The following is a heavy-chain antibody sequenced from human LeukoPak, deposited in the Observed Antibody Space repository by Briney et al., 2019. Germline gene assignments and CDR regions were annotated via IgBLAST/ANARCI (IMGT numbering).Heavy chain of an antibody. Sequence: SETLSLTCTVSGGSISGSSYYWAWIRQPPGKGLEWIASIHYTGRTNYSPTLQSRVTISVDMSQSHFSLKVNSVTAADTAIYYCATHRTNNYGSGQPFDSWGQGTLVTVSS. CDR1: GGSISGSSYY. CDR2: IHYTGRT. D-gene: IGHD3-10*01. V-gene: IGHV4-39*01. J-gene: IGHJ4*02. CDR3: ATHRTNNYGSGQPFDS.